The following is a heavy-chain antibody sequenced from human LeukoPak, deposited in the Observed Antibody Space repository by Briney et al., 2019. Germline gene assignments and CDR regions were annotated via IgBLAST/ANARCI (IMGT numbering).Heavy chain of an antibody. CDR1: GFTFSNYN. CDR2: ISGSSSYI. Sequence: GGSLRLSCAASGFTFSNYNMNWVRQAPGMGLEWVSSISGSSSYIYYSDSVKGRFTISRDNAKNSLYLQMNSLRAEDTAVYYCARALTAVVTPDDFDYWGQGTLVTVSS. D-gene: IGHD4-23*01. V-gene: IGHV3-21*01. J-gene: IGHJ4*02. CDR3: ARALTAVVTPDDFDY.